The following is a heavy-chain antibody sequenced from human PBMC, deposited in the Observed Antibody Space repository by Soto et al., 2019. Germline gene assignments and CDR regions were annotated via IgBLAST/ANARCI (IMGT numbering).Heavy chain of an antibody. CDR3: ARDLSLVVPAAMPSTYYYYGMDV. Sequence: QVQLVQSGAEVKKPGASVKVSCKASGYTFTGYYMHWVRQAPGQGLEWMGWINPNSGGTNYAQKFQGWVTMARDTSISTAYMELSRLRSDDTAVYYCARDLSLVVPAAMPSTYYYYGMDVWGQGTTVTVSS. D-gene: IGHD2-2*01. V-gene: IGHV1-2*04. CDR2: INPNSGGT. J-gene: IGHJ6*02. CDR1: GYTFTGYY.